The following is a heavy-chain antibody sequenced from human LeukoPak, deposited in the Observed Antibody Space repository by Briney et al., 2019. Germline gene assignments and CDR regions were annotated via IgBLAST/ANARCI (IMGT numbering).Heavy chain of an antibody. CDR1: GGSISSYY. D-gene: IGHD2-15*01. V-gene: IGHV4-59*08. Sequence: SETLSLTCTVSGGSISSYYWSWIRQPPGKGLEWIGYIYYSGSTNYNPSLKSRVTISVDTSKNQFSLKLSSVTAADTAVYYCARTPYGEEDYWGRGTLVTVSS. J-gene: IGHJ4*02. CDR2: IYYSGST. CDR3: ARTPYGEEDY.